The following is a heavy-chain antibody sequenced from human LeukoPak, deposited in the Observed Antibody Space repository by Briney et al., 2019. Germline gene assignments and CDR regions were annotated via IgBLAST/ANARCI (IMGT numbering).Heavy chain of an antibody. J-gene: IGHJ1*01. CDR2: IYYSGST. Sequence: SETLSLTCTVSGGSISSYYWSWIRQPPGKGLEWIGYIYYSGSTNYNPSLKSRVIISVDTSKNQFSLKLSSVTAADTAVYYCARESSGWYDQYFQHWGQGTLVTVSS. CDR3: ARESSGWYDQYFQH. CDR1: GGSISSYY. D-gene: IGHD6-19*01. V-gene: IGHV4-59*01.